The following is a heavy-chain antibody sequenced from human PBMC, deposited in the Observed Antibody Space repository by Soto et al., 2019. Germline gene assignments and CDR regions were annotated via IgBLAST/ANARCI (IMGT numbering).Heavy chain of an antibody. V-gene: IGHV4-61*01. CDR3: ARDRKTYYYDSSGYSNAFDI. Sequence: PSETLSLTCTVSGDSVTSGNYYWSWIRQPPGKGLEWIGHIYYSGSTNYNPSLKSRVTISVDTSKNQFSLKLSSVTAADTAVYYCARDRKTYYYDSSGYSNAFDIWGQGTMVTVSS. D-gene: IGHD3-22*01. CDR2: IYYSGST. J-gene: IGHJ3*02. CDR1: GDSVTSGNYY.